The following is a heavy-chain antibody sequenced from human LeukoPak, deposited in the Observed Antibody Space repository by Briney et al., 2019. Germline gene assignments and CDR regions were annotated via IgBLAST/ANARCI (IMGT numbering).Heavy chain of an antibody. CDR3: AREYYYGSGSYYKANLYFDY. CDR1: GGSISSYY. CDR2: IHYSGST. D-gene: IGHD3-10*01. V-gene: IGHV4-59*12. J-gene: IGHJ4*02. Sequence: SETLSLTCTVSGGSISSYYWSLIRQPPGKGLEWIGYIHYSGSTNYNPSLKSRVTISVDMSKNQFSLKLSSVTAADTAVYYCAREYYYGSGSYYKANLYFDYWGQGTLVTVSS.